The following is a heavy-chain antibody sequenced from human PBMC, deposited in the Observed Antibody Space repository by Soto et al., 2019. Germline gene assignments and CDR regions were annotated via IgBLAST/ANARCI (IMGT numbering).Heavy chain of an antibody. CDR1: GGSINSGDYS. V-gene: IGHV4-30-4*01. CDR2: ISNSGMT. Sequence: PSETLSLTCTVSGGSINSGDYSWSWIRQSPGKGLEWIGYISNSGMTFYNPSLKSRITISVDASKNQFSLKLSSVTAADTAVYYCARADRLGSFYPNWFDPWGQGTLVTVSS. CDR3: ARADRLGSFYPNWFDP. J-gene: IGHJ5*02. D-gene: IGHD6-19*01.